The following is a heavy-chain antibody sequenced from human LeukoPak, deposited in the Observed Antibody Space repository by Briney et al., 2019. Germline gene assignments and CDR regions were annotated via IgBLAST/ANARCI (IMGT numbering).Heavy chain of an antibody. D-gene: IGHD3-10*01. J-gene: IGHJ2*01. CDR1: GFTSSSFP. Sequence: PGKSLRLSCAVSGFTSSSFPFLWARQAPGKGREGVAAISTDGSHNHHGDPVKGRFTISRDNPMNTLYLQMNGLRPDDAAVYYCARSSIPGRWYFDLWGRGTLVTVSS. V-gene: IGHV3-30*04. CDR2: ISTDGSHN. CDR3: ARSSIPGRWYFDL.